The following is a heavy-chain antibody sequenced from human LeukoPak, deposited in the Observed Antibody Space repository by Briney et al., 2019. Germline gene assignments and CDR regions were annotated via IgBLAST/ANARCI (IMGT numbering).Heavy chain of an antibody. CDR3: ARDPTNDFSSGYYRYNWFDP. D-gene: IGHD3-3*01. CDR2: ILVEGRNK. J-gene: IGHJ5*02. Sequence: VRSLRLSCAAPGVTFSSYVMHWGCQTLHKRLESVSDILVEGRNKYYADSVKSRFTISRDNSKNTLYLQMNSLRDEDTAVYYCARDPTNDFSSGYYRYNWFDPSGHGTLVTVSS. CDR1: GVTFSSYV. V-gene: IGHV3-30*03.